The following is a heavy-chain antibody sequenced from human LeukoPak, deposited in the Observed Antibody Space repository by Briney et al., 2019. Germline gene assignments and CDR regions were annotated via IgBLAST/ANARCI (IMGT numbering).Heavy chain of an antibody. D-gene: IGHD1-26*01. CDR1: GFTFSSYS. Sequence: PGGSLRLSCAASGFTFSSYSMNWVRQAPGKGLEWVSSISSSSSYIYYADSVKGRFTISRDNAKNSLYLQMNSLRAEDTAVYYCAKEMREWELPNRYYFDYWGQGTLVTVSS. CDR3: AKEMREWELPNRYYFDY. V-gene: IGHV3-21*01. CDR2: ISSSSSYI. J-gene: IGHJ4*02.